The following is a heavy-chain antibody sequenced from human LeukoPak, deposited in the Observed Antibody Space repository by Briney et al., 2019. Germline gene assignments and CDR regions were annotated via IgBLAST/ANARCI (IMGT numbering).Heavy chain of an antibody. CDR2: INPNSGGT. CDR3: ARYKWELLSYYYYMDV. Sequence: GASVKVSCKASGYTFTGYYMHWVRQAPGQGLEWMGWINPNSGGTNYAQKLQGRVTMTTDTSTSTAYMELRSLRSDDTAVYYCARYKWELLSYYYYMDVWGKGTTVTISS. V-gene: IGHV1-2*02. D-gene: IGHD1-26*01. J-gene: IGHJ6*03. CDR1: GYTFTGYY.